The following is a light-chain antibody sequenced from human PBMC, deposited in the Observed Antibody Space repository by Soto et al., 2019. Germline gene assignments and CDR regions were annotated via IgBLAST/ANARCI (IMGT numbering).Light chain of an antibody. CDR2: GAS. Sequence: EIVLTQSPGTLSLSPGERATLSCRASQSVSSSYLAWYQQKPGQAPRLLIYGASSRATGIPDRFSDSGSGTDFTLTISRLEPEDFAVYYCQQYGSSPQTFGQGTKVDI. CDR3: QQYGSSPQT. J-gene: IGKJ1*01. CDR1: QSVSSSY. V-gene: IGKV3-20*01.